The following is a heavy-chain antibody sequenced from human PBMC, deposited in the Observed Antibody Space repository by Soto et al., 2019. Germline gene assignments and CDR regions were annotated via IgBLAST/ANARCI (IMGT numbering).Heavy chain of an antibody. D-gene: IGHD6-19*01. CDR3: ARVPLRYSSSHNFDS. CDR2: IFNNETF. CDR1: GASVSSGSFY. J-gene: IGHJ4*02. V-gene: IGHV4-61*01. Sequence: PSETLSLTCSVSGASVSSGSFYWSWIRQPPGKGLEWIGFIFNNETFNFNPSLKSRVTLSVDTSKHQFSLKLSSVTAEDTAVFYCARVPLRYSSSHNFDSWGQGALVTVSS.